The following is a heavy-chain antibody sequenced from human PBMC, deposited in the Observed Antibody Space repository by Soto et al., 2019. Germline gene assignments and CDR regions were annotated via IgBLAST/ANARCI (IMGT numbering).Heavy chain of an antibody. V-gene: IGHV3-72*01. Sequence: PVGSLRLSCAVSGFIFSDHYMDWVRQAPGKGLEWVGRSRSNAHSYSTQYTASVNGRFTISRDISENFLYLHMNNLKSEDTAVYYCVRGFHGMDVWGRGTTVTVSS. CDR1: GFIFSDHY. CDR3: VRGFHGMDV. J-gene: IGHJ6*02. CDR2: SRSNAHSYST.